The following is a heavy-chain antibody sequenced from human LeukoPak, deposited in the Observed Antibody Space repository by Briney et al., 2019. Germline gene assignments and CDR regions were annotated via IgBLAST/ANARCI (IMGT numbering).Heavy chain of an antibody. CDR3: ARISYGAGDY. J-gene: IGHJ4*02. D-gene: IGHD3-16*01. V-gene: IGHV1-18*01. CDR2: INAYSGDT. CDR1: GYTFTSYG. Sequence: GASVKVTCKASGYTFTSYGITWVRRAPGQGLEWVAWINAYSGDTDYAQKFQGRVTVTTHSSTNTAYLEVRGLGSDDTAVYYCARISYGAGDYWGQGTLVTVSS.